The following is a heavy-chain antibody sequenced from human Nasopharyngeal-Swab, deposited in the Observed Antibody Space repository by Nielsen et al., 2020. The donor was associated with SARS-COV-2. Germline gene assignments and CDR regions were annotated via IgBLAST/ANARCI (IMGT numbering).Heavy chain of an antibody. J-gene: IGHJ6*02. D-gene: IGHD2-2*01. Sequence: WVRQAPGQGLEWMGWMNPNSGNTGYAQKFQGRVTIIRNTSISTAYMELSSLRSEDTAVYYCALPSAAYYYYGMDVWGQGTTVTVSS. V-gene: IGHV1-8*03. CDR2: MNPNSGNT. CDR3: ALPSAAYYYYGMDV.